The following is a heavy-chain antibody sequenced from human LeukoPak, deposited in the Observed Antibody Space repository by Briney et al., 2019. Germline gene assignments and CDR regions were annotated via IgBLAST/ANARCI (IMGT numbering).Heavy chain of an antibody. CDR2: ISSTGGTI. J-gene: IGHJ4*02. V-gene: IGHV3-48*04. D-gene: IGHD6-13*01. CDR3: ARDPLSSSSWSGLPTYYFGY. Sequence: GGSLRLSCAASGFTFSTNSMNWVRQAPGKGLEWVSYISSTGGTIYYADSMKGRFTISRDNAKNSLYLQMNSLRVEDTAVYYCARDPLSSSSWSGLPTYYFGYWGQGTLVTVSS. CDR1: GFTFSTNS.